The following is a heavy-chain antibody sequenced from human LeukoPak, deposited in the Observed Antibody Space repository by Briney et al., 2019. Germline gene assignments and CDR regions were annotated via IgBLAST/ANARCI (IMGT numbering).Heavy chain of an antibody. V-gene: IGHV3-7*01. CDR1: GFTFSSYW. CDR2: IKQDGSEK. J-gene: IGHJ3*02. D-gene: IGHD6-19*01. Sequence: GGSLRLSCAASGFTFSSYWMSWVRQAPGKGLEWVANIKQDGSEKYYVDSVKGRFTISRDNAKNSLYLQMNSLRAEDTAVYYCARGRSIAVAEDAFDIWGQGTMVTVSS. CDR3: ARGRSIAVAEDAFDI.